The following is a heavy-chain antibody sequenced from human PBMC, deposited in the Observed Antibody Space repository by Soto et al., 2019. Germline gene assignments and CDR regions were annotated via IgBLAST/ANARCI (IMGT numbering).Heavy chain of an antibody. Sequence: PSETLSLTCMVSGGSINSSSYFWGWVRQPPGKGLEWIGSIYYSGSTYYNPSLRSRVTISVDTSKNQFSLKLSSVTAADTAVFYSARHYSSGSLNWFDPWGQVTLFTVYS. D-gene: IGHD6-19*01. J-gene: IGHJ5*02. CDR3: ARHYSSGSLNWFDP. CDR2: IYYSGST. V-gene: IGHV4-39*01. CDR1: GGSINSSSYF.